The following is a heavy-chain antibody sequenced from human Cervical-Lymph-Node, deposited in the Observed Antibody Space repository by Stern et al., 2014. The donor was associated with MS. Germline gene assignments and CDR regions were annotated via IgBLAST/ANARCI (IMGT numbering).Heavy chain of an antibody. V-gene: IGHV5-51*01. D-gene: IGHD3/OR15-3a*01. J-gene: IGHJ6*02. CDR3: ARCYDFWSGYRNYYYGMDV. CDR1: TNYW. CDR2: IYPGDSET. Sequence: TNYWIGWVRQMPGKGLEWMGIIYPGDSETKYSPSFQGQVTLSADKSINTAYLQWSSLKASDTAIYYCARCYDFWSGYRNYYYGMDVWGQGTTVIVSS.